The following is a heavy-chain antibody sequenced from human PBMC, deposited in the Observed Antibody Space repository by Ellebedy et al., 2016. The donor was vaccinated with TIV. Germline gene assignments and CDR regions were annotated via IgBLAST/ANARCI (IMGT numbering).Heavy chain of an antibody. CDR3: ARDLSGSSDY. Sequence: AASVKVSCKASVYTLTSYYMHWVRQAPGQGLEWMGIIDPRGGSTSYAQNLQGRVTMTRDTSTSTVYMEVGSLRSEDTAVYYCARDLSGSSDYWGQGTLVIVSS. CDR1: VYTLTSYY. J-gene: IGHJ4*02. D-gene: IGHD1-26*01. CDR2: IDPRGGST. V-gene: IGHV1-46*04.